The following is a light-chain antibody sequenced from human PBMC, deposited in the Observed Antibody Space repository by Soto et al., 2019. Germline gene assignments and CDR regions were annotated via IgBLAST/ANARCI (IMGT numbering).Light chain of an antibody. Sequence: EIVLTQSTGTLSLSPGERATLSCRASQSVSRSYLAWYQQKPGQAPRILIYVASSRATGIPAMFSGSGSGTDLTLTIIRREPEDFVVYYCQLYSSSPTWTFSQGTEGEIK. V-gene: IGKV3-20*01. CDR3: QLYSSSPTWT. CDR2: VAS. CDR1: QSVSRSY. J-gene: IGKJ1*01.